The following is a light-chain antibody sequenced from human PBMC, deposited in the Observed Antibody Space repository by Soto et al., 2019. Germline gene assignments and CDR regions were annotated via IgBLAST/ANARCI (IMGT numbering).Light chain of an antibody. CDR1: SSDIGGYNL. J-gene: IGLJ2*01. Sequence: QSALTQPASVSGSPGQSITISCTGTSSDIGGYNLVSWFQQHPGKAPKLMIYEGSKRPSGVSTRFSGSKSGNTASLTISGLQAEDEADYYCCSYADSTPPVIFGGGTKVTVL. CDR3: CSYADSTPPVI. V-gene: IGLV2-23*01. CDR2: EGS.